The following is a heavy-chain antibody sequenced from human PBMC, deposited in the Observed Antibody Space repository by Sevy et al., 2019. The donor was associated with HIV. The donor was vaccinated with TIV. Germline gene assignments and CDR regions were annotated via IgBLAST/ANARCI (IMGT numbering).Heavy chain of an antibody. D-gene: IGHD7-27*01. CDR1: GFTFSSYT. V-gene: IGHV3-23*01. J-gene: IGHJ5*02. CDR2: VSGSGDST. Sequence: GGYLRLSCAASGFTFSSYTMSWVRQPPGKGLEWVSTVSGSGDSTYYAGSVKGRFTISRDNSKNTLYLQINSLRAEDTAVYYCAKGAPWGSAFDPWGQGTLVIVSS. CDR3: AKGAPWGSAFDP.